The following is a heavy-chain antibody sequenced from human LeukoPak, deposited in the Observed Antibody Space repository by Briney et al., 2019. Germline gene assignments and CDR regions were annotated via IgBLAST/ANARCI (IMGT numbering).Heavy chain of an antibody. V-gene: IGHV3-53*05. Sequence: GGSLRLSCAASGFTVSSNYMSWVRQAPGKGLEWVSVIYSGGSTYYADSVKGRFTISRDNSKNTLYLQMSSLRAEDTAVYYCAKGGWELLRFVDYWGQGTLVTVSS. D-gene: IGHD1-26*01. CDR2: IYSGGST. CDR3: AKGGWELLRFVDY. J-gene: IGHJ4*02. CDR1: GFTVSSNY.